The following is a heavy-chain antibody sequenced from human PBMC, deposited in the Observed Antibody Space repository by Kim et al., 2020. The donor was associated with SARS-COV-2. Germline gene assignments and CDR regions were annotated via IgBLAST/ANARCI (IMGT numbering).Heavy chain of an antibody. CDR1: GFIFRDYV. V-gene: IGHV3-23*01. Sequence: GGSLRLSCAASGFIFRDYVMEWVRQTPGKGLEWVSRISGSGDTTYYADSVKGRFTISRDNSKNTLYLQMNSLRAEDTAMYYCSTGVIEAFNYWRRGILVT. CDR2: ISGSGDTT. J-gene: IGHJ4*02. CDR3: STGVIEAFNY.